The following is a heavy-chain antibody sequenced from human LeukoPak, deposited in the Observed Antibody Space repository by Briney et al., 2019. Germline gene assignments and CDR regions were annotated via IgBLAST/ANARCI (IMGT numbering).Heavy chain of an antibody. CDR2: IKEDGSDK. D-gene: IGHD3-22*01. CDR3: ARAPHSFDTSGSRYYFDY. CDR1: GLMLNTYW. J-gene: IGHJ4*02. Sequence: GGSLRLSCAASGLMLNTYWMAWVRQAAGRGLGWVANIKEDGSDKNYVDSGEGPRTLPRDHADNPLCLHVDRERARDTAVYYCARAPHSFDTSGSRYYFDYWGQGDLVTVSS. V-gene: IGHV3-7*01.